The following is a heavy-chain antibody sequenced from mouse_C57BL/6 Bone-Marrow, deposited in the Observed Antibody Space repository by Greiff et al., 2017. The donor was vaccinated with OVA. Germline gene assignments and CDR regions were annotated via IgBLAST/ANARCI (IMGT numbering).Heavy chain of an antibody. V-gene: IGHV1-64*01. D-gene: IGHD2-3*01. CDR2: IHPNSGST. CDR3: ARGWLLRDWYFDV. CDR1: GYTFTSYW. Sequence: QVQLKQPGAELVKPGASVKLSCKASGYTFTSYWMHWVKQRPGQGLEWIGMIHPNSGSTNYNEKFKSKATLTVDKSSSTAYMQLSSLTSEDSAVYYCARGWLLRDWYFDVWGTGTTVTVSS. J-gene: IGHJ1*03.